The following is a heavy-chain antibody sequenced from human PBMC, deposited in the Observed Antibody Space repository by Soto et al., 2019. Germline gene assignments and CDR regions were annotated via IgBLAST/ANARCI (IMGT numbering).Heavy chain of an antibody. CDR2: ISNDGSDE. J-gene: IGHJ4*02. V-gene: IGHV3-30*18. CDR3: AKDRRKWGDSPFEK. Sequence: QVQLVESGGGVVQPGRSLRLSCAASGFTSSKFGMHWLRQAPGRGLEWVAGISNDGSDEYYVDSVKGRFNISRDNFKITLSLQMNSLRFEDTAVYFCAKDRRKWGDSPFEKWGQGTLVTVSS. D-gene: IGHD2-21*02. CDR1: GFTSSKFG.